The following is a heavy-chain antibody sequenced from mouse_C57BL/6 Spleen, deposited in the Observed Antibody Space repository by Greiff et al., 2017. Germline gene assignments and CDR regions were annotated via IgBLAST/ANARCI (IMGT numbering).Heavy chain of an antibody. Sequence: QVQLQQPGAELVKPGASVKLSCKASGYTFTSYWMQWVKQRPGQGLEWIGEIDPSDSYTNYNQKFKGKATLTVDTSSSTAYMQLSSLTSEDAAVYYCARSIYEGFAYWGKGTLVTVSA. CDR2: IDPSDSYT. CDR1: GYTFTSYW. D-gene: IGHD2-3*01. V-gene: IGHV1-50*01. J-gene: IGHJ3*01. CDR3: ARSIYEGFAY.